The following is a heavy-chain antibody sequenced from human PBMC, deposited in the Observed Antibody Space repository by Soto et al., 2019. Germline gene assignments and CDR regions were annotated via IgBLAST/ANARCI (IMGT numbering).Heavy chain of an antibody. J-gene: IGHJ5*02. V-gene: IGHV1-69*01. CDR2: IIPIFGTA. CDR1: GGTFSSYA. D-gene: IGHD6-13*01. Sequence: QVQLVQSGAEVKKPGSSVKVSCKASGGTFSSYAISWVRQAPGQGLEWMGGIIPIFGTANYAQKFQGRVTITADESTSTAYMELSNLRSEDTAVYYCARSYSSSWYNWFDPWGQGTLVPVSS. CDR3: ARSYSSSWYNWFDP.